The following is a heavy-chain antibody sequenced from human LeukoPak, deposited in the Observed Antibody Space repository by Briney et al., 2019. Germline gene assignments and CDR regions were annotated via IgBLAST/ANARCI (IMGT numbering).Heavy chain of an antibody. V-gene: IGHV3-23*01. CDR2: ISGSGDSM. D-gene: IGHD6-13*01. CDR1: GFTFSNYG. J-gene: IGHJ5*02. CDR3: AKPFSGSWYWFDP. Sequence: GGSLRLSCAASGFTFSNYGMSWVRQAPGKGLEWVTSISGSGDSMYYADSVKGRFTISRDNSKNTLYLQMNSLRAEDTAVYYCAKPFSGSWYWFDPWGQGTLVTVSS.